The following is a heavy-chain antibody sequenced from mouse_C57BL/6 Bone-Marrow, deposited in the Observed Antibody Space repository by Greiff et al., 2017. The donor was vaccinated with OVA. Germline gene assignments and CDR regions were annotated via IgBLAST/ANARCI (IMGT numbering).Heavy chain of an antibody. D-gene: IGHD2-1*01. CDR3: TSYGNFDY. CDR2: IDPENGDT. Sequence: VQLQQSGAELVRPGASVKLSCTASGFNIKDDYMHWVKQRPEQGLEWIGWIDPENGDTEYAPTFQCKATITADTSSNTAYLQLSSLTSEDTAVYYCTSYGNFDYWGQGTTLTVSS. CDR1: GFNIKDDY. J-gene: IGHJ2*01. V-gene: IGHV14-4*01.